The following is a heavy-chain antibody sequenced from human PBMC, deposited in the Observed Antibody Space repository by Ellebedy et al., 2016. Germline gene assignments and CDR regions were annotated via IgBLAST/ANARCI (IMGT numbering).Heavy chain of an antibody. CDR3: AKTHMAIAARPFNFDY. CDR2: ISSAGSP. Sequence: GESLKISCAASGFTFSGFAMSWVRQAPGKGLEWVSTISSAGSPNYADSVRGRFTLSRDSSKDTLYLDVDSLRPDDTAIYYCAKTHMAIAARPFNFDYWGQGTLVTVSS. J-gene: IGHJ4*02. D-gene: IGHD6-6*01. V-gene: IGHV3-23*01. CDR1: GFTFSGFA.